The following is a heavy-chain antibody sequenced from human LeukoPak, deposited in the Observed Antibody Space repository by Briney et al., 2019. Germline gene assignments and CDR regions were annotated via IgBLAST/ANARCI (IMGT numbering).Heavy chain of an antibody. D-gene: IGHD5-18*01. V-gene: IGHV3-30*02. CDR1: GFIFSSYG. Sequence: PGGSLRLSCAASGFIFSSYGMHWVRQAPGKGLEWVAFIRYDGSNKYYADSVKGRFTISRDNAKNSLYLQMNSLTSEDMALYYCAKGSVEYSYGYYMDVWGKGTTVTVSS. CDR2: IRYDGSNK. J-gene: IGHJ6*03. CDR3: AKGSVEYSYGYYMDV.